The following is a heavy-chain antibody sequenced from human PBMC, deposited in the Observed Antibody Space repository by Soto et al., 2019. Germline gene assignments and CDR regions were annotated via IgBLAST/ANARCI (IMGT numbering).Heavy chain of an antibody. Sequence: HPGGSLRLSCAASGFTFSSYAMHWVRQAPGKGLEWVAVISYDGTNKYYADSVKGRFTISRDNSKNTLYLQMNSLRAEDTAVYYCARDRGTDYYGSGSVNWFGPWGQGTLVTVSS. CDR2: ISYDGTNK. CDR3: ARDRGTDYYGSGSVNWFGP. V-gene: IGHV3-30*04. D-gene: IGHD3-10*01. CDR1: GFTFSSYA. J-gene: IGHJ5*02.